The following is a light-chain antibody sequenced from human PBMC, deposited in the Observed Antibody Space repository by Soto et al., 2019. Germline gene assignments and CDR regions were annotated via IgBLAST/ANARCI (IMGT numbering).Light chain of an antibody. Sequence: DIQMTQSPSSLSASVGDRVTITCQASQDISNYLNWYQQKPGKAPKLLIYDASKLETGVPSRFSGSGSGTEFTFTISSLQPEDIATYYCQQYDNLPRTFGPGTKVDIK. CDR2: DAS. J-gene: IGKJ3*01. V-gene: IGKV1-33*01. CDR1: QDISNY. CDR3: QQYDNLPRT.